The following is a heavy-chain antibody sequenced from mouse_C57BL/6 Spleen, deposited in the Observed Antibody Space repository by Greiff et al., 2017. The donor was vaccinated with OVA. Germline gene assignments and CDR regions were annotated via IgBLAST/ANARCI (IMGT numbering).Heavy chain of an antibody. Sequence: EVKLQESGPELVKPGASVKISCKASGYSFTSFYMSWVKQSPAQSLEWIGEFNPSTGGTTYNQKFKAKATLTVDKSSSTAYMQLKSLTSEDSAVYYCAPTDPWFAYWGQGTLVTVSA. D-gene: IGHD4-1*02. CDR1: GYSFTSFY. CDR2: FNPSTGGT. CDR3: APTDPWFAY. J-gene: IGHJ3*01. V-gene: IGHV1-42*01.